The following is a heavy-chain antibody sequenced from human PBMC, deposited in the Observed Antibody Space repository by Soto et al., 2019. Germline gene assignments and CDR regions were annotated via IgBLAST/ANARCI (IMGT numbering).Heavy chain of an antibody. CDR1: GGSISSGGHS. D-gene: IGHD2-21*01. CDR3: ARDVSTCSSSKNSFDP. Sequence: TLSVTCAVSGGSISSGGHSWSWIRQPPGKGLEWIGYIYHSGSTYYNPPLKSRVTISVDKSENQFFLNLTSVTAADTAVYYCARDVSTCSSSKNSFDPWGQGTSVTVCS. V-gene: IGHV4-30-2*01. CDR2: IYHSGST. J-gene: IGHJ5*02.